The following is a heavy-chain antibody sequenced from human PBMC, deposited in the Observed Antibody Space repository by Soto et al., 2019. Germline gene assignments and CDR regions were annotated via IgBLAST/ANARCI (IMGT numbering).Heavy chain of an antibody. CDR2: IIPVFGTA. CDR1: GGVFRNYA. CDR3: ASGRWGSYSFDS. Sequence: QVQLVQSGAEVKKPGSSVKVSCKASGGVFRNYAINWVRQAPGQGLEWVGGIIPVFGTADYPQKFQGRVTITADESTTTAYMELTSLKTEDTAGYFCASGRWGSYSFDSWGQGTLVTVAS. V-gene: IGHV1-69*01. D-gene: IGHD1-26*01. J-gene: IGHJ5*01.